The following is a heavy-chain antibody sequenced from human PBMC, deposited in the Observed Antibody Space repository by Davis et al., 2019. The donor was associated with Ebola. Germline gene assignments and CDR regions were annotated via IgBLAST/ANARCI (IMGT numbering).Heavy chain of an antibody. CDR2: ISGTGKNT. D-gene: IGHD5-18*01. CDR3: ARDGPDPIQLWFSYFDY. Sequence: GGSLRLSCEASGFTLISYAMSWVRQAPGKGLEWVSHISGTGKNTDYADSVKGRFTISRDNPKNTLYLQMNSLRAEDTAVYYCARDGPDPIQLWFSYFDYWGQGTLVTVSS. J-gene: IGHJ4*02. V-gene: IGHV3-23*01. CDR1: GFTLISYA.